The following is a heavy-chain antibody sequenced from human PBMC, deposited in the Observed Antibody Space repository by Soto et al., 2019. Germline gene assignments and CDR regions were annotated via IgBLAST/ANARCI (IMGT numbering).Heavy chain of an antibody. V-gene: IGHV1-69*01. CDR3: ASGGTAMVRNWFDP. J-gene: IGHJ5*02. CDR2: IIPVFAKP. CDR1: GGTFSNDG. Sequence: QVQLVQSGAEVEKPGSSVKVSCKPNGGTFSNDGITWVRQAPGHGLEWMGVIIPVFAKPKYAQNFQGRVTITADLSTNTAYLELRSLRSEDTAVYYCASGGTAMVRNWFDPWGQGTLVTVSS. D-gene: IGHD5-18*01.